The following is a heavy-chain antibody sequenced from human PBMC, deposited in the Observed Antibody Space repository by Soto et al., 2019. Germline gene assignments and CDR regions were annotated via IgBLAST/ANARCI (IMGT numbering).Heavy chain of an antibody. CDR1: GGSVSSVNDY. CDR2: IYHSGIT. J-gene: IGHJ4*02. CDR3: ARLDLTYYFGS. D-gene: IGHD3-10*01. V-gene: IGHV4-61*01. Sequence: SETLSLTCSVSGGSVSSVNDYWSCIRQPPGRGLEWIGYIYHSGITNYNPSLKSRVTISLDTSKNQCSLTLTSVTAAATAVYYCARLDLTYYFGSWGRRPPVTVSS.